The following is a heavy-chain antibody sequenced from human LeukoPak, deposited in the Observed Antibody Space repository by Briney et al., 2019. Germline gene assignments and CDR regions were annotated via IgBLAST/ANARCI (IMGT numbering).Heavy chain of an antibody. Sequence: SQTLSLTCAVSGGSISSGGYSWSWIRQPPGKGLEWIGYIYHSGSTYYNPSLKSRVTISVDRSKNQFSLKLSSVTAADTAVYYCAREEAAAGTAFDIWGQGTMVTVSS. D-gene: IGHD6-13*01. CDR2: IYHSGST. CDR1: GGSISSGGYS. J-gene: IGHJ3*02. CDR3: AREEAAAGTAFDI. V-gene: IGHV4-30-2*01.